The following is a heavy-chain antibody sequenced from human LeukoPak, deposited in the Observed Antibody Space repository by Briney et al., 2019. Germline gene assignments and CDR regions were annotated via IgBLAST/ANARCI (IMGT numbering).Heavy chain of an antibody. Sequence: PSETLSLTCTVSGSSISSFYWSWIRQPPGKGLEWIGYIYYSGSTNQNPSLQSRVTMSVDTSKNQFSLKLTSVTAADTAVYYCASLRVLFFGAPLPPPSHYYIDVWGKGTPVTASS. D-gene: IGHD3-10*01. CDR3: ASLRVLFFGAPLPPPSHYYIDV. CDR1: GSSISSFY. CDR2: IYYSGST. V-gene: IGHV4-59*01. J-gene: IGHJ6*03.